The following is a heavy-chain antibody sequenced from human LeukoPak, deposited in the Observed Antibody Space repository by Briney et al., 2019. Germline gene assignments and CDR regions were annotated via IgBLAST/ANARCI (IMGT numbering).Heavy chain of an antibody. D-gene: IGHD3-9*01. CDR3: ARGLEDILTGYYYYMDV. CDR1: GFTFSSYG. CDR2: IRYDGSNE. V-gene: IGHV3-30*02. J-gene: IGHJ6*03. Sequence: GGSLRLSCAASGFTFSSYGMHWVRQAPGKGLEWVSFIRYDGSNEYYADSVKGRFTISRDNAKNSLYLQMNSLRAEDTAVYYCARGLEDILTGYYYYMDVWGKGTTVTISS.